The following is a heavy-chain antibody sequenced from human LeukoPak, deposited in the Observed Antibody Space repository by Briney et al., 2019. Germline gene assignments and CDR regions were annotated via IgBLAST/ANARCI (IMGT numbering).Heavy chain of an antibody. D-gene: IGHD3-22*01. Sequence: SETLPLTCTVSGGSISSYYWSWIRQPPGKGLEWIGYIYYSGSTNYNPSLKSRVTISVDTSKNQFSLKLSSVTAADTAVYYCAGERDYYYDSSGHFDYWGQGTLVTVSS. CDR2: IYYSGST. CDR1: GGSISSYY. J-gene: IGHJ4*02. CDR3: AGERDYYYDSSGHFDY. V-gene: IGHV4-59*01.